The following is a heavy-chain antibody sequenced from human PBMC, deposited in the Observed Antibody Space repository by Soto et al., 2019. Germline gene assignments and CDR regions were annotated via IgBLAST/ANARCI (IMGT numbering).Heavy chain of an antibody. Sequence: QVQLVQSGAEVKKPVSSVKVSCKASGGTFSSYTISWVRQAPGQGLEWMGGIIPIFGTANYAQKFQGRVTITADESTSTAYMERSSLRSEDTAVYYCARHPGGRGHYYGMDVWGQGTTVTVSS. CDR1: GGTFSSYT. CDR2: IIPIFGTA. D-gene: IGHD2-15*01. J-gene: IGHJ6*02. CDR3: ARHPGGRGHYYGMDV. V-gene: IGHV1-69*12.